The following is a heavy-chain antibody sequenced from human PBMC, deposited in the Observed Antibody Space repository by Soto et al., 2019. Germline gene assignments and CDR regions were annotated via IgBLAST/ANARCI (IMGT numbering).Heavy chain of an antibody. J-gene: IGHJ4*02. V-gene: IGHV4-59*01. Sequence: SETLSLTCTVSGGSISSYYWSWIRQPPGKGLEWIGYIYYSGSTNYNPSLKSRVTISVDTSKNQFSLKLSSVTAADTAVYYCARAYYDILTGYSPFDDWGQGTLVTVAS. CDR2: IYYSGST. D-gene: IGHD3-9*01. CDR1: GGSISSYY. CDR3: ARAYYDILTGYSPFDD.